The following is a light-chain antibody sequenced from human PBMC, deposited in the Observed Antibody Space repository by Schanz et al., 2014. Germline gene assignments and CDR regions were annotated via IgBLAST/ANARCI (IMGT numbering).Light chain of an antibody. V-gene: IGLV2-23*02. J-gene: IGLJ2*01. Sequence: QSALTQPASVSASPGQSITISCTGTATDIGGTYLVSWYQQNPGEAPKLLILGDNHRPSGVSNRFSGSKSANTASLTISGLQAEDEADYYCSSYAGSSTFGDVVFGGGTKLTVL. CDR2: GDN. CDR3: SSYAGSSTFGDVV. CDR1: ATDIGGTYL.